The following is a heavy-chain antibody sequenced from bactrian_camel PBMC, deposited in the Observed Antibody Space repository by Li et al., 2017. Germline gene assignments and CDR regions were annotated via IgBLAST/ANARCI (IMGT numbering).Heavy chain of an antibody. Sequence: HVQLVESGGGSVQAGGSLRLSCVAVQDTTKRNAMAWFRQGPGGKEREPVAMTDGARLTYADSVKGRFTIPRDNAKKTLYLQMNNLKPEDTAMYYCAADRWWGGACDLKDEYYSHWGQGTQVTVS. V-gene: IGHV3S53*01. CDR1: QDTTKRNA. CDR3: AADRWWGGACDLKDEYYSH. CDR2: MTDGARL. J-gene: IGHJ4*01. D-gene: IGHD4*01.